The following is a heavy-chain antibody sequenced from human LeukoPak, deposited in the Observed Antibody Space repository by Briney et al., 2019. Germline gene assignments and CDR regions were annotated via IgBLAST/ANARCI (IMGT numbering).Heavy chain of an antibody. Sequence: ASVKVSCKATSRISWVRQAPGQGREWMGWIGTYGGDTYYAQKFQGRITVTTDTSTSTVYMELRNLRSDDTAVYYFARDLWNFYDDSGYNRDFDSWGQGTLVTVSS. D-gene: IGHD3-22*01. J-gene: IGHJ5*01. V-gene: IGHV1-18*01. CDR1: TSR. CDR2: IGTYGGDT. CDR3: ARDLWNFYDDSGYNRDFDS.